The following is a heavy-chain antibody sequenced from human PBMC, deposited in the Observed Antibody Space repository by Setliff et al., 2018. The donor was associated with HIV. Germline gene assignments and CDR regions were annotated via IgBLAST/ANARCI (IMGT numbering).Heavy chain of an antibody. V-gene: IGHV1-69-2*01. Sequence: ASVKVSCKASGYTFTDYYMHWVQQAPGKGLEWMGRVDPEDGETIYAEKFQGRVTITADTSTDTAYMELSSLRSEDTAVYYCARGGYCSGGSCYLFDYWGQGTLVTVSS. D-gene: IGHD2-15*01. CDR1: GYTFTDYY. CDR2: VDPEDGET. J-gene: IGHJ4*02. CDR3: ARGGYCSGGSCYLFDY.